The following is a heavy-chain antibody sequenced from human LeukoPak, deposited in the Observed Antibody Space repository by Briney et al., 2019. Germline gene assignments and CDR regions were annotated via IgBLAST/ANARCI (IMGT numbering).Heavy chain of an antibody. CDR1: GFTFSSCG. V-gene: IGHV3-30*18. CDR2: ISYDGSNK. CDR3: AKDDTYSSSFDY. D-gene: IGHD6-13*01. Sequence: GGSLRLSCAASGFTFSSCGMHWVRQAPGKGLEWVAVISYDGSNKYYADSVKGRFTISRDNSKNTLYLQMNSLRAEDTAVYYCAKDDTYSSSFDYWGQGTLVTVSS. J-gene: IGHJ4*02.